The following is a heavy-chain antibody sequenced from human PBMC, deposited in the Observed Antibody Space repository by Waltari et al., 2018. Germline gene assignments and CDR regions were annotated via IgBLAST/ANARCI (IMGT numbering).Heavy chain of an antibody. Sequence: EVQLLQSGAEVKKPGTPVKISCKVSGDTFPDNNIPRIQQAPGKGLQWMGLLDPEDGQAVYAEKFQGRVTMTADTSIHTAYMELTSLTSEDTAFYYCAAALGGGISASRPFHFWGQGTMITVSS. CDR1: GDTFPDNN. V-gene: IGHV1-69-2*01. J-gene: IGHJ3*01. CDR3: AAALGGGISASRPFHF. CDR2: LDPEDGQA. D-gene: IGHD3-10*01.